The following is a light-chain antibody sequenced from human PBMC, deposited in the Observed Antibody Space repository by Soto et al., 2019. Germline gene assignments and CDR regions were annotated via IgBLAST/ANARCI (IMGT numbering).Light chain of an antibody. CDR2: AES. Sequence: DIQMTQSPSSVSASVGDRVTITCRASQAISTWLAWYQQKPGKAPKRLIYAESNLQTGVPSRFSGSRSGTDFTLTTSSLQPEDFATYYCQQPNSFPRTFGQGTKVEIK. V-gene: IGKV1D-12*01. CDR1: QAISTW. CDR3: QQPNSFPRT. J-gene: IGKJ1*01.